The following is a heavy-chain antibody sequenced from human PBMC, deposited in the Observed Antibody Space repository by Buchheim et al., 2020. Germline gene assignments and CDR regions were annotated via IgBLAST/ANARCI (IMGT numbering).Heavy chain of an antibody. CDR2: ISSSSSTI. Sequence: EVQLVESGGGLVQPGGSLRLSCAASGFTFSSYSMNWVRQAPGKGLEWVSYISSSSSTIYYADSVKGRFTISRDNAKNSLYLQMNSLRAEDTAVYYCARDQYCSGGSCYLYGPSFDYWGQGTL. CDR1: GFTFSSYS. J-gene: IGHJ4*02. D-gene: IGHD2-15*01. CDR3: ARDQYCSGGSCYLYGPSFDY. V-gene: IGHV3-48*01.